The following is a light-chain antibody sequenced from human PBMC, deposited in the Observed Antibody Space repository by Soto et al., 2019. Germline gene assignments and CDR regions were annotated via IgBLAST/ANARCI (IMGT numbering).Light chain of an antibody. Sequence: QFALTQPASVSGSLGQTITISCTGTTRDIAGYNYLSWYQQLPGKAPKLMFYHVTIPPSGISNRFSGSKSGNTASLTISGLQAEDEADYYCSSFSSATSLDVFGTGTKLTVL. V-gene: IGLV2-14*03. J-gene: IGLJ1*01. CDR1: TRDIAGYNY. CDR3: SSFSSATSLDV. CDR2: HVT.